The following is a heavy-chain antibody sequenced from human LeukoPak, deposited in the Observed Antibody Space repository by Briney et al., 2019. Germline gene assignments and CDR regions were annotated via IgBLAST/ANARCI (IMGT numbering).Heavy chain of an antibody. CDR2: INSDGSST. Sequence: GGSLRLSCAASGFTFSSYWMYWVRQAPGKGLVWVSGINSDGSSTNYADSVKGRFTISRDNAKNTLYLQMNSLRAEDTAVYYCAKTYYYDRSGYYYENAFDNWGQGTMVTVSS. CDR1: GFTFSSYW. J-gene: IGHJ3*02. D-gene: IGHD3-22*01. CDR3: AKTYYYDRSGYYYENAFDN. V-gene: IGHV3-74*01.